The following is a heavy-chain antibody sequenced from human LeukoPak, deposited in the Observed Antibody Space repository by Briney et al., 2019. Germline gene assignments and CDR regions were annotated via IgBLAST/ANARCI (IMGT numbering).Heavy chain of an antibody. CDR1: GGSFSGYY. CDR3: ARETVVPAAKTFDY. D-gene: IGHD2-2*01. Sequence: SETLSLTCAVYGGSFSGYYWSWIRQPPGKGLEWIGEINHSGSTNYNPSLKSRVTISVDTSKNQFSLKLSSVTAADTAVYYCARETVVPAAKTFDYWGQGTLVTVSS. CDR2: INHSGST. V-gene: IGHV4-34*01. J-gene: IGHJ4*02.